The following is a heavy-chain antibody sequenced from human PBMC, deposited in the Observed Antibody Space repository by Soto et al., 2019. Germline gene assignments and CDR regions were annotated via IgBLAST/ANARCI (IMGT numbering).Heavy chain of an antibody. J-gene: IGHJ4*02. CDR3: AKDVGPSGRLFDY. D-gene: IGHD5-12*01. Sequence: EVQLVESGGGLVQPGRSLRLSCAASGFTFDDYAMHWVRQAPGKGLEWVSGISWKSGDIDYADSVKGRFTISRDNAKSSLYLQMNSLRPEDTAFYYCAKDVGPSGRLFDYWGQGTLVTVSS. CDR2: ISWKSGDI. CDR1: GFTFDDYA. V-gene: IGHV3-9*01.